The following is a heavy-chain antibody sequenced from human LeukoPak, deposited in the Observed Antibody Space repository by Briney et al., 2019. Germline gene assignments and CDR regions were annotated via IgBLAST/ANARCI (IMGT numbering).Heavy chain of an antibody. V-gene: IGHV5-51*01. CDR3: ARPASGWYFDH. Sequence: GESLKISRRVSGYLFTNYWHARVRQRPGKGLQWMGMIYVDDFDTRYTPSFQGHVTISADKSIRTVYIQWISLKASDTAMYYCARPASGWYFDHWGQGTLVTVSS. CDR2: IYVDDFDT. D-gene: IGHD6-19*01. J-gene: IGHJ4*02. CDR1: GYLFTNYW.